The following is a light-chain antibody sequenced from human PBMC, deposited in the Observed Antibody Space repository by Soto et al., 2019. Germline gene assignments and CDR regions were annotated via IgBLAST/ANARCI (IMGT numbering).Light chain of an antibody. Sequence: IQMTQCPSSVSASVGGRFTITFRASQDISRWLAWYQQKPGKAPKLLFYAASSLQSGVPSRFNGSGSGTDFTLIISSLQPEDFATYYCQQANSFPITFGQGTRLEIK. V-gene: IGKV1-12*01. CDR2: AAS. CDR1: QDISRW. J-gene: IGKJ5*01. CDR3: QQANSFPIT.